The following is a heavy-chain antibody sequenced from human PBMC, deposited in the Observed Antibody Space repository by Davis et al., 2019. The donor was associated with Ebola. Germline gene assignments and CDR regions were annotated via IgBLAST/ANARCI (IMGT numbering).Heavy chain of an antibody. Sequence: AASVKVSCKASGYSFTKFFMQWVRQAPGQGLEWMGIINPSGGGTSYAQKFQGRVTMTRDTSTSTVYMELSSLRSEDTAVYYCARDSSGWNWFDPWGQGTLVTVSS. CDR3: ARDSSGWNWFDP. D-gene: IGHD3-22*01. CDR2: INPSGGGT. CDR1: GYSFTKFF. V-gene: IGHV1-46*01. J-gene: IGHJ5*02.